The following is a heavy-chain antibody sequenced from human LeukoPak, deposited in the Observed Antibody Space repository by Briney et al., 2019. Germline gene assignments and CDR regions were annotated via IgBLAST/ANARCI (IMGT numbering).Heavy chain of an antibody. V-gene: IGHV4-39*01. D-gene: IGHD6-19*01. CDR2: IYYTGNT. Sequence: SETLSLTCTASGGSISSSSYYWGWIRQPPGKGLEWIGTIYYTGNTYYNPSLKSRVTISVDTSKSQFSLKLSSVTAADTAVYYCARLLTVAGRIDYWGQGTLVTVSS. CDR3: ARLLTVAGRIDY. CDR1: GGSISSSSYY. J-gene: IGHJ4*02.